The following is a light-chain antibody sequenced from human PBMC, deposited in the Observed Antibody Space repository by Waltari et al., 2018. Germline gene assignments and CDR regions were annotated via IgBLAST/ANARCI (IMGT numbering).Light chain of an antibody. CDR2: DAA. V-gene: IGKV3-11*01. J-gene: IGKJ4*01. CDR1: QSVSNY. CDR3: QQRSNWPPALT. Sequence: EIVLTQSPATLSLSPGERATLSCRASQSVSNYLAWYQQKPGQAPRLLIDDAATRATGIPDRFSGSGSGTDFTLTISSLEPEDFAVYYCQQRSNWPPALTFGGGTKVEIK.